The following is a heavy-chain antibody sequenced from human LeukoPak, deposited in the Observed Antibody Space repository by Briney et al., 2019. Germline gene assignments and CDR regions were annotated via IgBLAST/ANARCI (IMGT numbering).Heavy chain of an antibody. D-gene: IGHD3-10*01. CDR3: ARGENYGSKFDY. CDR2: IYSGGST. CDR1: GFTVSSNY. J-gene: IGHJ4*02. Sequence: GGSLRLSCSASGFTVSSNYMSWVRQAPGTGLEWVSVIYSGGSTYYADSVKGRFTISRDKSKNMLYLQMNSLRAEDTAVYYCARGENYGSKFDYWGQGTLVTVSS. V-gene: IGHV3-53*01.